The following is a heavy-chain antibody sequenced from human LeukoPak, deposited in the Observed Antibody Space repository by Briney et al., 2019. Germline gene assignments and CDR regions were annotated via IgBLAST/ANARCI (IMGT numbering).Heavy chain of an antibody. CDR1: GFTFSSYA. CDR3: AKDDSFGVVSGFDP. Sequence: GGSLRLSCAASGFTFSSYAMSWVRQAPGKRLEWVSAISGSGGSTYYADSVEGRFTISRDNSKNTLYLQMNRLRAEDTAVYYCAKDDSFGVVSGFDPWGQGTLVTVSS. J-gene: IGHJ5*02. CDR2: ISGSGGST. D-gene: IGHD3-3*01. V-gene: IGHV3-23*01.